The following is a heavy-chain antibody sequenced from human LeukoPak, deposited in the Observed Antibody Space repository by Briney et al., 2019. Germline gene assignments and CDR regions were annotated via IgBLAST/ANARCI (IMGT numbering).Heavy chain of an antibody. J-gene: IGHJ4*02. V-gene: IGHV4-4*07. CDR2: IYTSGST. Sequence: SETLSLTCTVSGGSISSYYWSWIRQPAGKGLEWLGRIYTSGSTNYNPSLKSRVTISIDTSKNQFSLKLNSVTAADTAVYYCARDRGYSYAFDYWGQGTLVTVSS. D-gene: IGHD5-18*01. CDR1: GGSISSYY. CDR3: ARDRGYSYAFDY.